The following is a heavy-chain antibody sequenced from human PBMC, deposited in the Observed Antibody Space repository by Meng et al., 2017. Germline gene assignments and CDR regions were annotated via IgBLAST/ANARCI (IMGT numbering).Heavy chain of an antibody. Sequence: GESLKISCTASGFTFGDYAMSWFRQAPGKGLEWVGFIRSKAYGGTTEYAASVKGRFTISRDDSKSIAYLQMNSLKTEDIAVYYCTRRMGVWGSYSSRGGGFDYWGQGTLVTVSS. CDR1: GFTFGDYA. J-gene: IGHJ4*02. CDR2: IRSKAYGGTT. CDR3: TRRMGVWGSYSSRGGGFDY. V-gene: IGHV3-49*03. D-gene: IGHD3-16*02.